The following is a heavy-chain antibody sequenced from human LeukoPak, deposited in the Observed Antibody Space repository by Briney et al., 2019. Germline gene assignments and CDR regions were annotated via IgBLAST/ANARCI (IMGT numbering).Heavy chain of an antibody. CDR2: ISYDGSNK. CDR3: AREVILCSGGSCLKDY. V-gene: IGHV3-30-3*01. CDR1: GFTFSSYA. Sequence: PGRSLRLSCAASGFTFSSYAMHWVRQAPGKGLEWVAVISYDGSNKYYADSVKGRFTISRDNSKNTLYLQMNSLRAEDTAVYYCAREVILCSGGSCLKDYWGQGTLVTVSS. D-gene: IGHD2-15*01. J-gene: IGHJ4*02.